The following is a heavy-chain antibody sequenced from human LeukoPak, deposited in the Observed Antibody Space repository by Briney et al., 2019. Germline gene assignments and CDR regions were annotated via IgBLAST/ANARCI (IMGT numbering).Heavy chain of an antibody. V-gene: IGHV1-18*01. CDR3: ARDQLRYYPSNNYYSDMDF. J-gene: IGHJ6*02. CDR1: GYTFTSYG. CDR2: ISAYNGAT. D-gene: IGHD3-10*01. Sequence: ASVKVSCKASGYTFTSYGISWVRQAPGQGLEWMGWISAYNGATNYAQKFRGRVIMTTDTSTNTGYMELRSLRSDDTAVYFCARDQLRYYPSNNYYSDMDFWGQGTTVTVSS.